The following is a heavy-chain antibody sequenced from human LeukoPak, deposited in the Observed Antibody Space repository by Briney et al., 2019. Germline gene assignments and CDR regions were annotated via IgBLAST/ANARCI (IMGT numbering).Heavy chain of an antibody. V-gene: IGHV1-46*01. D-gene: IGHD6-6*01. Sequence: ASVKVFCKASGYTFPSYFMHWVRQAPGQGLEWMGIINPAGGSTTYAQKFQGRVTMTRDTSTSTVYMELSSLRSDDTAVYYCARTAARRSDYWGQGTLVTVSS. CDR3: ARTAARRSDY. CDR2: INPAGGST. CDR1: GYTFPSYF. J-gene: IGHJ4*02.